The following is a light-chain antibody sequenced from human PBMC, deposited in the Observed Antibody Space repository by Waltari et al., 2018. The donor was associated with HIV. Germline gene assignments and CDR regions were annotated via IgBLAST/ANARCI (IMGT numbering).Light chain of an antibody. J-gene: IGKJ2*01. CDR3: QQYSTHYA. V-gene: IGKV1-5*03. CDR2: RTS. Sequence: DIQMTQSPSNLSASVGDTVVITCRASQSIYNWLAWYQHKPGRAPRLLVSRTSLLESGVSSRFRGSGSGTEFTLTIRSLQPDDIGTYYCQQYSTHYAFGQGTRVE. CDR1: QSIYNW.